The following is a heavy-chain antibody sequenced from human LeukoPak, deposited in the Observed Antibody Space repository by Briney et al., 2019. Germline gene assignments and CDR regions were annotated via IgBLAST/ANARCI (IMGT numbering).Heavy chain of an antibody. J-gene: IGHJ4*02. V-gene: IGHV4-59*01. Sequence: SETLSLTCTVSGGSISSYYWSWVRQPPGKGLEWIGYIYYSGSTNYNPSLKSRVTISVDTSKNQFSLKLSSVTTAATAVYYCARVESGSYYYFDYWGQGTLVTVSS. CDR3: ARVESGSYYYFDY. CDR2: IYYSGST. D-gene: IGHD1-26*01. CDR1: GGSISSYY.